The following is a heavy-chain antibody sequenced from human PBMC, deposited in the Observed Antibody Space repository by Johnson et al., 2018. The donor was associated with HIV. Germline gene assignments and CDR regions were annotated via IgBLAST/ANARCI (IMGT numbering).Heavy chain of an antibody. CDR1: GFTFNNYA. V-gene: IGHV3-30*04. CDR3: ATVYYDILTGYYYDAFDI. D-gene: IGHD3-9*01. CDR2: ISYDGSYE. Sequence: QVQLVESGGGVVQPGRSVRLSCAASGFTFNNYAMHWVRQAPGKGLEWVAVISYDGSYEYYADSVKGRFTISRDNFKNTLYLQMNSLRAEDTALYYCATVYYDILTGYYYDAFDIWGQGTMVTVSS. J-gene: IGHJ3*02.